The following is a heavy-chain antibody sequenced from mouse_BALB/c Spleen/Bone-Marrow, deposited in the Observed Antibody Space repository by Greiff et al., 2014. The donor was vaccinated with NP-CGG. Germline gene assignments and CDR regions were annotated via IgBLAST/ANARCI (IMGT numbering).Heavy chain of an antibody. CDR3: ARDGNWPFAY. D-gene: IGHD4-1*01. Sequence: VQLQQSGAEFVKPGTSVKLSCKASGYNFTSYWINWVKLRPGQGLEWIGDIYPGSGGNHKNEKFKTKATLTVDTSSSTAYMQLSSLASEDSALYYRARDGNWPFAYWGQGTLVTVSA. CDR2: IYPGSGGN. J-gene: IGHJ3*01. CDR1: GYNFTSYW. V-gene: IGHV1-55*01.